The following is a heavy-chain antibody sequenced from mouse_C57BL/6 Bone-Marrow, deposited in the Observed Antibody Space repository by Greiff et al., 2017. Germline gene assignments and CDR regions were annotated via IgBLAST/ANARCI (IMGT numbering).Heavy chain of an antibody. V-gene: IGHV2-2*01. D-gene: IGHD2-14*01. CDR2: IWSGGST. CDR3: ARRGELVRGAMDAMYY. J-gene: IGHJ4*01. Sequence: VKLVESGPGLVQPSQCLSISCKVSGFSFTSYGVHWVSQSPGKGLEWLGVIWSGGSTDYNAAFIYRLNISKENSKSQVFFKMNRLQADDTALYYCARRGELVRGAMDAMYYWGQGTSVTVSS. CDR1: GFSFTSYG.